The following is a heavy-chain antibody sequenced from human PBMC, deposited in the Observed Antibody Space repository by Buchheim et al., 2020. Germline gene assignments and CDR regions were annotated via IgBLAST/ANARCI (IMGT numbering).Heavy chain of an antibody. CDR3: ARGGGDYGDGNEYFQH. J-gene: IGHJ1*01. V-gene: IGHV1-69*06. CDR2: IIPIFGTT. CDR1: GGTFSSYA. D-gene: IGHD4-17*01. Sequence: QVQLVQSGAEVKKPGSSVKVSCKASGGTFSSYAISWVRQAPGKGLEWMGGIIPIFGTTNYAQKFQGRVKITADKSTSRAYMGLSGLGSEDTAVYYCARGGGDYGDGNEYFQHWGQGTL.